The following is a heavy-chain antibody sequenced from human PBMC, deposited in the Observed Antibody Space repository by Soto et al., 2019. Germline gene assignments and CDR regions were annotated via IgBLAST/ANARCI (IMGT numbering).Heavy chain of an antibody. CDR2: ISGSGGST. CDR3: AKDSEDIVVVPAAIPTPYGMDV. D-gene: IGHD2-2*01. Sequence: LRLSCAASGFTFSSYAMSWVRQAPGKGLEWVSAISGSGGSTYYADSVKGRFTISRDNSKNTLYLQMNSLRAEDTAVYYCAKDSEDIVVVPAAIPTPYGMDVWGQGTTVTVSS. J-gene: IGHJ6*02. CDR1: GFTFSSYA. V-gene: IGHV3-23*01.